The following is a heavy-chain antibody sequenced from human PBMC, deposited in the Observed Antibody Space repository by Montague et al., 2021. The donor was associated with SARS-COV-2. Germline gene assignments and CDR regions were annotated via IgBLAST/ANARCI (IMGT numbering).Heavy chain of an antibody. V-gene: IGHV3-23*01. J-gene: IGHJ3*02. CDR3: AKDRQLVGDDAFDI. D-gene: IGHD6-13*01. CDR1: GFTFSSYA. Sequence: SLRLSCAASGFTFSSYAMSWVRQAPGKGLGWVSTISISDGNTYYADSVKGRFTISRDKSKNTLYLQMNSLRAEDTAVYYCAKDRQLVGDDAFDIWGQGTMVTVSS. CDR2: ISISDGNT.